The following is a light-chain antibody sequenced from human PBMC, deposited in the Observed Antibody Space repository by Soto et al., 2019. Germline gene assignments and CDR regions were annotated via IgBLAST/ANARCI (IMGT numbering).Light chain of an antibody. V-gene: IGKV3-15*01. Sequence: ELVMTQSPATLSVSPGERATLSCRASQSVSSNLAWYQQKPGQAPRLLMYGASTRATGIPARFSGSGSGTEFTLTISSRQSEDFAVYYCQHYNNWPRTFGQGTRLEIK. CDR1: QSVSSN. J-gene: IGKJ5*01. CDR2: GAS. CDR3: QHYNNWPRT.